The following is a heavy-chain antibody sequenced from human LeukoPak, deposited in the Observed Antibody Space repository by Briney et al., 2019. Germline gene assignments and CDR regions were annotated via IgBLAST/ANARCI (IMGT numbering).Heavy chain of an antibody. CDR3: ASAVWFGELAGALDY. CDR2: ISYDGSNK. V-gene: IGHV3-30*04. D-gene: IGHD3-10*01. J-gene: IGHJ4*02. Sequence: GGSLRLSCAVSGFTFSSYAMHWVRQAPGKGLEWMGVISYDGSNKYYADSVKGRFTISRDNSKNTLYLQMNSLRAEDTAVYYCASAVWFGELAGALDYWGQGTLVTVSS. CDR1: GFTFSSYA.